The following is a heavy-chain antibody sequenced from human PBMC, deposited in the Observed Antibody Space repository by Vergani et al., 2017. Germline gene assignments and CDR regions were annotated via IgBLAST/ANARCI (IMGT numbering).Heavy chain of an antibody. V-gene: IGHV1-69*02. CDR3: ASEKSIVPYFDY. J-gene: IGHJ4*02. CDR2: IIPILGIA. Sequence: QVQLVQSGAEVKKPGSSVKVSCKASGGTFSSYTISWVRQAPGQGLEWMGRIIPILGIANYGQKFQGRVPITADKSTSTAYMELSSLRSEDTAVYYCASEKSIVPYFDYWGQGTLVTVSS. D-gene: IGHD6-6*01. CDR1: GGTFSSYT.